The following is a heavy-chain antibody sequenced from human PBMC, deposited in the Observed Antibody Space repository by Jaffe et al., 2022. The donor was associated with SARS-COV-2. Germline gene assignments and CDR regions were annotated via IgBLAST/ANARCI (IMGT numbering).Heavy chain of an antibody. CDR3: AKAKYCSGGSCFFDY. CDR1: GFTFEQFA. Sequence: EVQLVESGGALVQPGRSLRLSCAASGFTFEQFAMHWVRQTPGKGLEWVSSITWNSGSVAYADSVKGRFTISRDNAKNSLYLQMNSLRAEDTAVYYCAKAKYCSGGSCFFDYWGRGTLVTVSS. V-gene: IGHV3-9*01. CDR2: ITWNSGSV. J-gene: IGHJ4*02. D-gene: IGHD2-15*01.